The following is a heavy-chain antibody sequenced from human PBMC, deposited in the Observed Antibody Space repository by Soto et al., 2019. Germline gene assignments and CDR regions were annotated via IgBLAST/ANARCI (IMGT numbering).Heavy chain of an antibody. Sequence: EVQLVESGGGLVKPGGSLRLSCAASGFTFSNAWMNWVRQAPGKGLEWVGRIKSKTDGGSTDYAAPVKGRFTISRDDSKNTLYLQMNRLKAEDTAVYYCTTEDIVLMVYGGYWGQGPVVTVSS. J-gene: IGHJ4*02. CDR1: GFTFSNAW. V-gene: IGHV3-15*07. D-gene: IGHD2-8*01. CDR2: IKSKTDGGST. CDR3: TTEDIVLMVYGGY.